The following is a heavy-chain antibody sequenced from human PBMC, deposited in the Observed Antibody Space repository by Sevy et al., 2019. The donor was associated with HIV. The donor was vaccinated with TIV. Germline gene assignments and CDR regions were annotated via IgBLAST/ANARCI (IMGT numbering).Heavy chain of an antibody. J-gene: IGHJ5*02. CDR3: ARLAVPRISSSGTYYNHGWFDV. Sequence: SETLSLTCAVSGYSISSGYLWAWIRQPPGRGLEWIGRIYHSGSTYYNSSLPSRVTISVDTSKNQFSLKLSSVTAADTAVYYCARLAVPRISSSGTYYNHGWFDVWGQGILVTVSS. V-gene: IGHV4-38-2*01. D-gene: IGHD3-10*01. CDR2: IYHSGST. CDR1: GYSISSGYL.